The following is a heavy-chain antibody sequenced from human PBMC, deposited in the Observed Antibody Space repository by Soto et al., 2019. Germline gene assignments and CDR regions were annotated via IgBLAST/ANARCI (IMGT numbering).Heavy chain of an antibody. CDR3: ARDVFIAAAGTLADY. D-gene: IGHD6-13*01. V-gene: IGHV3-33*01. J-gene: IGHJ4*02. CDR2: IWYDGSNK. CDR1: GFTFSSYG. Sequence: QVQLVESGGGVVQPGRSLRLSCAASGFTFSSYGMHWVRQAPGKGLEWVAVIWYDGSNKYYADSVKGRFTISRDNSKNTLYLQMNSLRAEDTAVYYCARDVFIAAAGTLADYWGQGTLVTVSS.